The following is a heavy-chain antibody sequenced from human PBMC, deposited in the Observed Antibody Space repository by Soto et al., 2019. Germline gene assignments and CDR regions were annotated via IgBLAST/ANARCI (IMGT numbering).Heavy chain of an antibody. Sequence: GGSLRLSCAASGFTFSSYAMHWVRQAPGKGLEWVAVISYDGSNKYYADSVKGRFTISRDNSKNTLYLQMNSLRAEDTAVYYCARDSEVVVAATPYYYYGMDVWGQGTTVTVS. CDR1: GFTFSSYA. J-gene: IGHJ6*02. V-gene: IGHV3-30-3*01. CDR3: ARDSEVVVAATPYYYYGMDV. D-gene: IGHD2-15*01. CDR2: ISYDGSNK.